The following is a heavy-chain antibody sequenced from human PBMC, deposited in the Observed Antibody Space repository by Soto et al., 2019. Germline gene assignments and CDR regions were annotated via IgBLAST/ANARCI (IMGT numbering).Heavy chain of an antibody. J-gene: IGHJ4*02. CDR3: ARRGGSNGWGDFDT. V-gene: IGHV3-23*01. CDR1: GFTFIRYA. CDR2: ISYSDHST. Sequence: EVQLWESGGGLVQPGGSRRLSCAASGFTFIRYAMNWVRQAPGKVLEWVSSISYSDHSTYYADSVKGRFTISRDNAKDTLYLQMNNLRAEDTAVYYCARRGGSNGWGDFDTWGQGTLVSVSS. D-gene: IGHD6-19*01.